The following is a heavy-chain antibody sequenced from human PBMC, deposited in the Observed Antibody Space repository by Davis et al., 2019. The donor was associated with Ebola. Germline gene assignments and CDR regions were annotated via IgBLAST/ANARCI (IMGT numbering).Heavy chain of an antibody. D-gene: IGHD4-17*01. CDR1: GGSISSYY. J-gene: IGHJ3*02. V-gene: IGHV4-59*01. Sequence: PGGSLRLSCTVSGGSISSYYWSWIRQPPGKGLEWIGYIYYSGSTNYNPSLKSRVTISVDTSKNQFSLKLSSVTAADTAVYYCARVLYGVGAFDIWGQGTMVTVSS. CDR3: ARVLYGVGAFDI. CDR2: IYYSGST.